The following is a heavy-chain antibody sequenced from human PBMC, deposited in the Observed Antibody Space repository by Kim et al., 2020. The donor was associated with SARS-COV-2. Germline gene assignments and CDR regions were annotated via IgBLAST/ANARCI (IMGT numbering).Heavy chain of an antibody. CDR1: GGSISSGGYY. CDR3: ARKLGIAAAAFDI. V-gene: IGHV4-31*03. CDR2: IYYSGST. J-gene: IGHJ3*02. D-gene: IGHD6-13*01. Sequence: SETLSLTCTVSGGSISSGGYYWSWIRQHPGKGLEWIGYIYYSGSTYYNPSLKSRVTISVDTSKNQFSLKLSSVTAADTAVYYCARKLGIAAAAFDIWGQGTMVTVSS.